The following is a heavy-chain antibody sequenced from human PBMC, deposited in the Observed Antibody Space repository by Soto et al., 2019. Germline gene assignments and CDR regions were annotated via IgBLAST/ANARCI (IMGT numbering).Heavy chain of an antibody. V-gene: IGHV1-58*02. CDR3: AADPNYDILTGYPNWFDP. Sequence: SVKVSCKASGFTFTSSAMQWVRQARGQRLEWIGWIAVGSGNTNYAQKFQERVTITRDMSTSTAYMELSSLRSEDTAVYYCAADPNYDILTGYPNWFDPWGQGTLVTVSS. J-gene: IGHJ5*02. CDR1: GFTFTSSA. D-gene: IGHD3-9*01. CDR2: IAVGSGNT.